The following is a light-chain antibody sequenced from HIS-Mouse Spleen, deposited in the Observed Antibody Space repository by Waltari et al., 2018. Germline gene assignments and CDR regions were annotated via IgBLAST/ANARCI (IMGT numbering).Light chain of an antibody. J-gene: IGLJ3*02. CDR2: EGS. Sequence: QSALTHPASVSGSPGPSITISCTGTSSDFGSYTLISWYQQHPGNAPKLMIYEGSKRPSGVSNRFSGSKSGNTASLTISGLQAEDEADYYCCSYAGSSTWVFGGGTKLTVL. V-gene: IGLV2-23*01. CDR1: SSDFGSYTL. CDR3: CSYAGSSTWV.